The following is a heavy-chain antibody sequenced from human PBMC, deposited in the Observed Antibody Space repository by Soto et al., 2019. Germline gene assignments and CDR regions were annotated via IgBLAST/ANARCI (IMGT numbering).Heavy chain of an antibody. CDR1: GFIFSNYA. J-gene: IGHJ2*01. Sequence: QVQLVESGRGVVQPGRSLRLACAASGFIFSNYAIHWVRQAPGKGLEWVSVISYDGSNKYYADSVKGRFTISRDNSKNTLYLQMISLRAEDTAVYFCARGGGIATRPSGWYFDLWGRGTLVTVSS. V-gene: IGHV3-30-3*01. CDR2: ISYDGSNK. D-gene: IGHD6-6*01. CDR3: ARGGGIATRPSGWYFDL.